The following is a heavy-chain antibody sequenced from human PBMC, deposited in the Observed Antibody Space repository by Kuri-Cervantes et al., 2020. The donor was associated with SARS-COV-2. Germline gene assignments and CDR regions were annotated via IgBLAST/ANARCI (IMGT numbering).Heavy chain of an antibody. CDR3: AKESTYYGGKDGDAFDI. D-gene: IGHD4-23*01. CDR1: GFIFSDYY. Sequence: GGSLRLSCTASGFIFSDYYMTWIRQAPGKGLEWVSNIGPSGTTKYYADSVKGRFTISRDNAKNSLYLQMSSLRAEDTAVYYCAKESTYYGGKDGDAFDIWGQGTMVTVSS. CDR2: IGPSGTTK. V-gene: IGHV3-11*04. J-gene: IGHJ3*02.